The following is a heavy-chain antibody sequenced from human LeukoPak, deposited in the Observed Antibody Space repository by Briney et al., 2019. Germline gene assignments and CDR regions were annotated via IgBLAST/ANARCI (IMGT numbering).Heavy chain of an antibody. CDR3: ARDKIVGATHFDY. CDR2: TKQDGSEK. Sequence: GGSLRLSCAASGFTFSTYWMSWVRQAPGKGLEWVANTKQDGSEKYYVDSVKGRFTISRDNAKNSLYLQMNSLRAEDTALYYCARDKIVGATHFDYWGQGTLVTVSS. J-gene: IGHJ4*02. D-gene: IGHD1-26*01. CDR1: GFTFSTYW. V-gene: IGHV3-7*01.